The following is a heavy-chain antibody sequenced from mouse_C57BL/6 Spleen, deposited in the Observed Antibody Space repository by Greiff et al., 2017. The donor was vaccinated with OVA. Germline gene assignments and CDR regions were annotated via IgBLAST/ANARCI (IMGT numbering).Heavy chain of an antibody. CDR3: ARGYDYDAWFAY. CDR2: ISYDGSN. J-gene: IGHJ3*01. V-gene: IGHV3-6*01. CDR1: GYSITSGYY. D-gene: IGHD2-4*01. Sequence: DVKLQESGPGLVKPSQSLSLTCSVTGYSITSGYYWNWIRQFPGNKLEWMGYISYDGSNNYNPSLKNRISITRDTSKNQFFLKLNSVTTEDTATYYCARGYDYDAWFAYWGQGTLVTVSA.